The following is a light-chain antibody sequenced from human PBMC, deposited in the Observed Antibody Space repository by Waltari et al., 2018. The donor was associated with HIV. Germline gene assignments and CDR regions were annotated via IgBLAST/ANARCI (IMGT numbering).Light chain of an antibody. Sequence: QSALTQPASVSGSPGQSITIPCTGTSSDVGGYNYVSWYQQHPGKAPKLMIYEVSNRPSGVSNRFSGSKSGNTASLTISGLQAEDEADYYCSSYTSSSTLARVFGGGTKLTVL. CDR2: EVS. CDR1: SSDVGGYNY. CDR3: SSYTSSSTLARV. V-gene: IGLV2-14*01. J-gene: IGLJ3*02.